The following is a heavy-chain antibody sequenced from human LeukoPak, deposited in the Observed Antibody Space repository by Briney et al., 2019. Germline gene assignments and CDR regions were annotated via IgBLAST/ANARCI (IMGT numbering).Heavy chain of an antibody. J-gene: IGHJ6*03. CDR1: GGSVSTYY. V-gene: IGHV4-4*07. CDR2: FFTSGTSGTA. Sequence: SETLSLTCTVSGGSVSTYYWSWIRQPVGKGLEFIGRFFTSGTSGTANYNPSLKNRVTMSLDTSKNQFSLKLTSVTAADTAVYYCARDLGGYSDGSYYYYMDVWGKGTTVTVSS. CDR3: ARDLGGYSDGSYYYYMDV. D-gene: IGHD5-18*01.